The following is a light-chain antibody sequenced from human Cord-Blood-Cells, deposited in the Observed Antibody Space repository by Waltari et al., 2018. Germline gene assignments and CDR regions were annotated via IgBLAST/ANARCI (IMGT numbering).Light chain of an antibody. CDR2: DAS. V-gene: IGKV1-33*01. Sequence: DIQMTQSPSSLSASVGDRVTITCQASQDISNYLNWYQQKPGKAPKLLIYDASNLETGVPSRCSGSGSATDFTFTISSLQPEDIATYYCQQYDNLPLTFGGGTKVEIK. CDR1: QDISNY. CDR3: QQYDNLPLT. J-gene: IGKJ4*01.